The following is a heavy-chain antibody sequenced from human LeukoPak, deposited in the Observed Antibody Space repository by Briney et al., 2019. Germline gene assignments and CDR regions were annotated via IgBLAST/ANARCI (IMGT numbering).Heavy chain of an antibody. Sequence: SXXLSLTCTVSGGSISSGDYYWSWIRQPPGKGLEWIGYIYYSGSTYYNPSLKSRVTISVDTSKNQFSLKLSSVTAADTAVYYCARALEVVVVFDYWGQGTLVTVSS. CDR2: IYYSGST. V-gene: IGHV4-30-4*08. CDR3: ARALEVVVVFDY. J-gene: IGHJ4*02. D-gene: IGHD3-22*01. CDR1: GGSISSGDYY.